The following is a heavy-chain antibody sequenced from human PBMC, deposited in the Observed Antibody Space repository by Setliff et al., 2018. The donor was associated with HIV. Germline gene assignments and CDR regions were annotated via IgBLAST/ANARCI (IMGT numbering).Heavy chain of an antibody. CDR2: INPNSDVA. Sequence: GASVKVSCKGSGYTFTGYYVHWVRQAPGQGLEWMGWINPNSDVANYAQKFQGRVTMTRDTSTSTVYMELSSLRSEDTAVYYCARDPAPSSSALYFQHWGQGTPVTAPQ. D-gene: IGHD6-6*01. V-gene: IGHV1-2*02. CDR1: GYTFTGYY. CDR3: ARDPAPSSSALYFQH. J-gene: IGHJ1*01.